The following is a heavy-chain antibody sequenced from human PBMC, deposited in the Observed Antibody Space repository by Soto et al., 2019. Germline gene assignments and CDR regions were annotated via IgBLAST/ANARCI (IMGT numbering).Heavy chain of an antibody. Sequence: QVQLVQSGAEEKNPGASVRVSCKASGYTFTSYAMHWVRQAPGQRLEWMGWINAGNGNTQYSQKFQGRVTSPRDTSASTAYMELRSLRSEDTAVYYCARIIVVVTALDYWGQGTLVTVAP. CDR3: ARIIVVVTALDY. V-gene: IGHV1-3*05. CDR1: GYTFTSYA. CDR2: INAGNGNT. D-gene: IGHD2-21*02. J-gene: IGHJ4*02.